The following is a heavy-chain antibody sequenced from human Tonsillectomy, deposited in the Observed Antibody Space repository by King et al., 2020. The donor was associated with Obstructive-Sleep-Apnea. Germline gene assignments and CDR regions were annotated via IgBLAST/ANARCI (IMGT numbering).Heavy chain of an antibody. Sequence: VQLVESGGGLVKPGGSLRLSCAASGFTFSSYSMNWVRPAPGKGLEWVSSISSSSSYIYYADSVKGRFTISRDNAKNSLYLQMNSLRAEDTAVYYCARDGGGSGSYSGTFDYWGQGTLVTVSS. D-gene: IGHD3-10*01. V-gene: IGHV3-21*01. CDR3: ARDGGGSGSYSGTFDY. CDR1: GFTFSSYS. CDR2: ISSSSSYI. J-gene: IGHJ4*02.